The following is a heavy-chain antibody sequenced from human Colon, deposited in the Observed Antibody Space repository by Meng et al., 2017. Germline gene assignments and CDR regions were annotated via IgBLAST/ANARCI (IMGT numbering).Heavy chain of an antibody. CDR3: ARAMTTTILNWLAP. V-gene: IGHV3-74*01. D-gene: IGHD5-24*01. CDR2: FNSDGSRT. CDR1: GLPFSNYW. J-gene: IGHJ5*02. Sequence: GGSLRLSCAASGLPFSNYWMHWVRQVPAQGLVYVSRFNSDGSRTDYADAVKGRFTISRDNADTTLYLQMNSLRADDTGVYYCARAMTTTILNWLAPWGQGTLVTVSS.